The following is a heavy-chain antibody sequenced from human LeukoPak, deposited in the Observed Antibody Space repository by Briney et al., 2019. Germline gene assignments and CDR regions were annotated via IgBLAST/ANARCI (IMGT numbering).Heavy chain of an antibody. V-gene: IGHV4-4*07. CDR1: GGSISSYS. CDR2: IDTSGST. J-gene: IGHJ4*02. CDR3: AMVTSRWGFDYFDY. Sequence: SETLSLTCTVSGGSISSYSWSWIRQPAGKGLEWVGRIDTSGSTNYNPSLKSRVTIGMDTSKNQFSLKLRSVTVADTAVYYCAMVTSRWGFDYFDYWGQGALVAVSS. D-gene: IGHD2-2*01.